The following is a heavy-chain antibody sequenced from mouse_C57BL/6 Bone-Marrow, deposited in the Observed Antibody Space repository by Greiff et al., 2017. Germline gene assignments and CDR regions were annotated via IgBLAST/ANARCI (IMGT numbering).Heavy chain of an antibody. D-gene: IGHD1-1*01. J-gene: IGHJ1*03. CDR2: INPNNGGT. CDR3: ARDLDYGSSYEWYFDV. V-gene: IGHV1-22*01. Sequence: EVKLQESGPELVKPGASVKMSCKASGYTFTDYNMHWVKQSHGKSLEWIGYINPNNGGTSYNQKFKGKATLTVNKSSSTAYMELRSLTSEDSAVYYCARDLDYGSSYEWYFDVWGTGTTVTVSS. CDR1: GYTFTDYN.